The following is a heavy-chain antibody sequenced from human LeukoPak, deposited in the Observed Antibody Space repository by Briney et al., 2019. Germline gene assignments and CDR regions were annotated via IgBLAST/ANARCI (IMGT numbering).Heavy chain of an antibody. CDR3: ARLRGYSGYDTKYYYYYYGMDV. J-gene: IGHJ6*02. Sequence: SQTLSLTCTVSGGSISSGGYYWSWIRQHPGKGLEWIGYIYYSGSTYYNPSLKSRVTISVDTSKNQFSLKLSSVTAADTAVYYCARLRGYSGYDTKYYYYYYGMDVWGQGTTVTASS. CDR2: IYYSGST. CDR1: GGSISSGGYY. V-gene: IGHV4-31*03. D-gene: IGHD5-12*01.